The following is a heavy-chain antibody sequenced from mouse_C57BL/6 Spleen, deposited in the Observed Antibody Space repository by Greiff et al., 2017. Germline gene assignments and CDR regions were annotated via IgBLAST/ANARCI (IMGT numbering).Heavy chain of an antibody. V-gene: IGHV1-82*01. D-gene: IGHD1-1*01. CDR3: ARDYGSPYWYFDV. CDR1: GYAFSSSW. CDR2: IYPGDGDT. Sequence: VQLQQSGPELVKPGASVKISCKASGYAFSSSWMNWVKQRPGKGLEWIGRIYPGDGDTNYNGKFKGKATLTADKYSSTAYMQLSSLTSEDSAVYFCARDYGSPYWYFDVWGTGTTVTVSS. J-gene: IGHJ1*03.